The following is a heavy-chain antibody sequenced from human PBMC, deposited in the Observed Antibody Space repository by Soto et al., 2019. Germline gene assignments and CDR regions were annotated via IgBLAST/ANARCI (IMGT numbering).Heavy chain of an antibody. D-gene: IGHD6-19*01. J-gene: IGHJ4*02. CDR1: VDSVSSNSAA. CDR3: ARELSSSGWSFPFDY. CDR2: TYYRSKWYN. V-gene: IGHV6-1*01. Sequence: SPALSITCAISVDSVSSNSAAWNWIRQSPSRGLEWLGRTYYRSKWYNDYAVSVKSRITINPDTSKNQFSLQLNSVTPEDTAVYYCARELSSSGWSFPFDYWGQGTLVTVS.